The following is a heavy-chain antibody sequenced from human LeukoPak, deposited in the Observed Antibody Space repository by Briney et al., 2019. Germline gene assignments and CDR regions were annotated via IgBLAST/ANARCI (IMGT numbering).Heavy chain of an antibody. CDR2: INTNTGNP. V-gene: IGHV7-4-1*02. D-gene: IGHD6-13*01. J-gene: IGHJ4*02. CDR3: ARAVRIAAAGILYYFDY. CDR1: GYTFTSYA. Sequence: ASVKVSCKASGYTFTSYAMNWVRQAPGQGLEWMGCINTNTGNPTYAQGFTGRFVFSLDTFVSTAYLQISSLKAEDTAVYYCARAVRIAAAGILYYFDYWGQGALVTVSS.